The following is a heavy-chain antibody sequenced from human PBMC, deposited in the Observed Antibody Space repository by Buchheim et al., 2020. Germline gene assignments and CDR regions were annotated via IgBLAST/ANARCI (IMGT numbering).Heavy chain of an antibody. Sequence: EVQLVQSGAEVKKSGESLKISCKGSGYIFTSYWIGWVRQMPGKGLEWMGIIYPGDSDTRYSPSFQGQVTISADTAISPSYPQWSSLMASDTAIYYCAKHRSSSSNYYYAMDVWGQGTT. V-gene: IGHV5-51*01. CDR3: AKHRSSSSNYYYAMDV. CDR1: GYIFTSYW. CDR2: IYPGDSDT. J-gene: IGHJ6*02. D-gene: IGHD6-6*01.